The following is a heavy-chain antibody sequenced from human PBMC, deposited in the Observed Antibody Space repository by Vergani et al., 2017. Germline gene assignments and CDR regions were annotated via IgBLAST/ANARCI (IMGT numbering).Heavy chain of an antibody. CDR1: GFTFSSYA. D-gene: IGHD6-13*01. CDR3: AKDRVAAADTFDY. J-gene: IGHJ4*02. Sequence: EVQLLESGGGLVQPGGSLRLSCAASGFTFSSYAMSWVRQAPGRGLEWVSAIIGSGGSTYYADAVKGRVTISRDTSKNTRYPKMNSLRAEDTAVYYCAKDRVAAADTFDYWGQGTLVTVSA. CDR2: IIGSGGST. V-gene: IGHV3-23*01.